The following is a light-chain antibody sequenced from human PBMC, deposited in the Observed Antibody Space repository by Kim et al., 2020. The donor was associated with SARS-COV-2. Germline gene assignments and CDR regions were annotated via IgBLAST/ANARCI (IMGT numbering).Light chain of an antibody. V-gene: IGLV2-8*01. CDR2: EVT. J-gene: IGLJ2*01. CDR1: SSDVGTYNY. Sequence: SALTQPPSASGSPGQSVTISCTGTSSDVGTYNYVSWYQQHPGKAPKLMIYEVTKRPSGVPDRFSGSKSANTASLTVSGLQAEDEAHYYCSSYAGSNNLVFGGGTQLTVL. CDR3: SSYAGSNNLV.